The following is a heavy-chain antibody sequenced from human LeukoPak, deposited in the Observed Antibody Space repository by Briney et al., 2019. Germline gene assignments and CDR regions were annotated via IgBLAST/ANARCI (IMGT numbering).Heavy chain of an antibody. J-gene: IGHJ5*02. Sequence: GGSLRLSCAASGFTVSSNYISWVRQAPGKGLEWVSVIYSGGSTYYADSVKGRFTISRDNSKNTLYLQMNSLRAEDTAVYYCARDLSSRSESGTWFDPWGQGTLVTVSS. D-gene: IGHD6-13*01. CDR1: GFTVSSNY. CDR3: ARDLSSRSESGTWFDP. CDR2: IYSGGST. V-gene: IGHV3-66*01.